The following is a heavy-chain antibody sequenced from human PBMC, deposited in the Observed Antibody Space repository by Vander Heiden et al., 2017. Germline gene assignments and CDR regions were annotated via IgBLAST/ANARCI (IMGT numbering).Heavy chain of an antibody. V-gene: IGHV3-48*01. Sequence: EVQLVESGGGLVQPGGSLRLSCAASGFTFSSYSMNWVRQAPGKGLEWVSYISRSSSTIYYADSVKGRFTSSRDNAKNSLYLQMNSLRAEDTAVYYCARAGTVTTGGDYWGQGTLVTVSS. CDR1: GFTFSSYS. J-gene: IGHJ4*02. CDR2: ISRSSSTI. D-gene: IGHD4-4*01. CDR3: ARAGTVTTGGDY.